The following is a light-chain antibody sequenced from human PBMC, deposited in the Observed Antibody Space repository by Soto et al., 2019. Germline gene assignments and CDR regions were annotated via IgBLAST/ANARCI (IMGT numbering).Light chain of an antibody. CDR2: AAS. CDR1: QSISRY. Sequence: DIQMTQSPSSVSASVGDRVTITCQASQSISRYLNWYQQRPGKAPKFLIYAASNLQSGVPSRFSGSGFGTDFTLTISSLQPEDFATYYCQQYHSTPLTFGGGTKVDIK. CDR3: QQYHSTPLT. J-gene: IGKJ4*01. V-gene: IGKV1-39*01.